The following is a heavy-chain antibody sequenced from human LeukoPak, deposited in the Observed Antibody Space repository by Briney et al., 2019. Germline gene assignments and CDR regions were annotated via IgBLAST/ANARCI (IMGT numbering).Heavy chain of an antibody. CDR2: ISGSGGST. CDR1: GFTFSSYG. D-gene: IGHD3-22*01. Sequence: GGSLRHTCAASGFTFSSYGMSWVRQAPGKGLEWVSAISGSGGSTYYADSVKGRFTISRDNSKNTLYLQMNSLRAEDTAVYYCARTYYYDSSGYYGYWGQGTLVTVSS. V-gene: IGHV3-23*01. CDR3: ARTYYYDSSGYYGY. J-gene: IGHJ4*02.